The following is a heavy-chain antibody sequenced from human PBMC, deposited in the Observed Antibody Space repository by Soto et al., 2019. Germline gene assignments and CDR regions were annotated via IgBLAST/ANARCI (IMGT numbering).Heavy chain of an antibody. V-gene: IGHV3-11*01. D-gene: IGHD3-22*01. CDR1: VFTFSDYY. CDR3: ARYRTYYYDSSGSYYYYGMDV. CDR2: ISSSGSSI. J-gene: IGHJ6*02. Sequence: GGCRRRSWAATVFTFSDYYMIWIRQAPGKGLGWVSYISSSGSSIYYADSVKGRFTISRDNAKNSLYLQMNSLRAEDTAVYYCARYRTYYYDSSGSYYYYGMDVWGQGTTVTVSS.